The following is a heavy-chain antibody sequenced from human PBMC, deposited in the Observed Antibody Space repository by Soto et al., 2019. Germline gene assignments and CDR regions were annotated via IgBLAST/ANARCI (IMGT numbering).Heavy chain of an antibody. CDR1: GGSISSYY. D-gene: IGHD4-17*01. V-gene: IGHV4-59*08. Sequence: QVQLQESGPGLVKPSETLSLTCTVSGGSISSYYWSWIRQPPGKGLEWIGYIYYSGTTNYNPSLKSRVTISVDTSKNPFSLKLSSVTAADTAVYYRARRYGGTLDYRGQGTLVAVSS. CDR2: IYYSGTT. CDR3: ARRYGGTLDY. J-gene: IGHJ4*02.